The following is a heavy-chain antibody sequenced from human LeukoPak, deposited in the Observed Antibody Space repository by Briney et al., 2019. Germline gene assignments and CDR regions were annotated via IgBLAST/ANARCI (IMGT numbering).Heavy chain of an antibody. CDR1: GITIRSSG. CDR3: TKDEGWEHHY. J-gene: IGHJ4*02. Sequence: PGGSLRLSCAASGITIRSSGMSWVRQAPGKGLEWVSGISASDGNTYYADSVQGRFTISRDGSENTLYLQMNSLRAGDTAIYYCTKDEGWEHHYWGQGTLVTVSS. V-gene: IGHV3-23*01. CDR2: ISASDGNT. D-gene: IGHD1/OR15-1a*01.